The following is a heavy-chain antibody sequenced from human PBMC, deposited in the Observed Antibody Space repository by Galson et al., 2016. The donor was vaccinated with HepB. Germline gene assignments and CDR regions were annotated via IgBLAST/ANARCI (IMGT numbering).Heavy chain of an antibody. CDR3: ARGDIVGAIFDY. D-gene: IGHD1-26*01. Sequence: SLRLSCAASGFTFSSYSMNWVRQAPGKGLEWVSSISSSSSYIYYADSVKGRFTISRDNAKNSLYLQMNSLGAEDTAVYYCARGDIVGAIFDYWGQGTTVTVSS. CDR1: GFTFSSYS. CDR2: ISSSSSYI. J-gene: IGHJ4*03. V-gene: IGHV3-21*01.